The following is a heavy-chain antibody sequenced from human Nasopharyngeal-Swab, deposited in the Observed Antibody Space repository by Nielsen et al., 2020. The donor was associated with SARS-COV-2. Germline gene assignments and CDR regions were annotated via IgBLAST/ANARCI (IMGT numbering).Heavy chain of an antibody. CDR1: GGSFSGYY. V-gene: IGHV4-34*01. CDR3: ARQGNTARKFDF. CDR2: INDSGKT. Sequence: SETLSLTCAVYGGSFSGYYWSWIRQPPGKGLEWIGEINDSGKTNYNPSLKSRVTISVDTSKNQFSLKLNSVTAADTGVYYCARQGNTARKFDFWGQGTLVTVSS. D-gene: IGHD6-6*01. J-gene: IGHJ4*02.